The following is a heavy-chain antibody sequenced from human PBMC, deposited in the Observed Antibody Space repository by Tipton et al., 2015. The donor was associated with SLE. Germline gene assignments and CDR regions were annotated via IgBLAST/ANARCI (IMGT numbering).Heavy chain of an antibody. CDR3: ARDYSPEAYFDY. CDR1: GGSISGSY. CDR2: IYYSGST. Sequence: TLSLTCSVSGGSISGSYWSWIRQPPRKGLEWIGYIYYSGSTNYNPSLKSRVTISVDTSKNQFSLKLSSVTAADTAVYYCARDYSPEAYFDYWGQGTLVTVSS. J-gene: IGHJ4*02. V-gene: IGHV4-59*12. D-gene: IGHD6-13*01.